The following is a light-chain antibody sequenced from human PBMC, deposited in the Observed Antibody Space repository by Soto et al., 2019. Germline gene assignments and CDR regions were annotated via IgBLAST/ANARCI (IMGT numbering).Light chain of an antibody. V-gene: IGKV3-15*01. CDR2: GAS. Sequence: EIVMTLSPGTLPVSPGERATLSCRASQSVSSNLAWYQQKPGQAPRLLIYGASTRATGFPARFSGSGSGTEFTLTISSLQSEDFAVYYCHHYNSWPYTFGQGTKVDIK. CDR3: HHYNSWPYT. J-gene: IGKJ2*01. CDR1: QSVSSN.